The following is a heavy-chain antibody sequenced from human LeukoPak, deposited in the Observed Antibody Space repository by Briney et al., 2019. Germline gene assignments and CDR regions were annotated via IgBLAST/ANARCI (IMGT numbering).Heavy chain of an antibody. CDR2: INQDGSGE. Sequence: PGGSLRLSCTASGFPFSTYWLSWVRQAPGKGLEWVANINQDGSGEYYAGSVKGRFTISRDNAKNSLYLQMNSLRAEDTALYYCAKDMDYDILTGSIDWWGQGILVTVSS. J-gene: IGHJ4*02. CDR1: GFPFSTYW. V-gene: IGHV3-7*03. CDR3: AKDMDYDILTGSIDW. D-gene: IGHD3-9*01.